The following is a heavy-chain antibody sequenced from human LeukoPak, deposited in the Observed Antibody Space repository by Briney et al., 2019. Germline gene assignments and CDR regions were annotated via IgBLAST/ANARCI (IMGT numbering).Heavy chain of an antibody. CDR1: GGSISSGDYY. V-gene: IGHV4-30-4*08. D-gene: IGHD5-18*01. Sequence: SETLSLTCTVSGGSISSGDYYWSWIRQPPGKGLEWIGYIYYSGSTYYNPSLKSRVTISVDTSKNQFSLKLSSVTAADTAVYYCARAFNNVDTAMDYWGQGTLVTVSS. J-gene: IGHJ4*02. CDR3: ARAFNNVDTAMDY. CDR2: IYYSGST.